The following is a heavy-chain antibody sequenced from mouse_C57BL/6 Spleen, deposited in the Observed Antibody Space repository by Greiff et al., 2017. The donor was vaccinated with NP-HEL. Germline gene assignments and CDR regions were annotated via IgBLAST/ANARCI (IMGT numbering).Heavy chain of an antibody. Sequence: QVQLQESGAELVRPGTSVKVSCKASGYAFTNYLIEWVKQRPGQGLECIGVINPGSGGTNYNEKFKGKATLTADKSSSTAYMQLSSLTSEDAAVYFCAREGNPYYARDYWGQGTSVTVSS. J-gene: IGHJ4*01. CDR3: AREGNPYYARDY. CDR2: INPGSGGT. CDR1: GYAFTNYL. V-gene: IGHV1-54*01.